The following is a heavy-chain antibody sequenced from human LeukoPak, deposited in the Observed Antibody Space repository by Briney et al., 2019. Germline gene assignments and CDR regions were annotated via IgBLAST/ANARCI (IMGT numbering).Heavy chain of an antibody. CDR3: AQRSLRVEGTNFDY. Sequence: ESGPTLMKPTQTPTLTCTFSGFSLSTSGVGVGWIRQPPGKALERLALIYWNDDKRYSPSLKSRLTITKDTSKNQVVLTMTNMDPVDTATYYCAQRSLRVEGTNFDYWGQGTLVTVSS. J-gene: IGHJ4*02. D-gene: IGHD1-1*01. V-gene: IGHV2-5*01. CDR2: IYWNDDK. CDR1: GFSLSTSGVG.